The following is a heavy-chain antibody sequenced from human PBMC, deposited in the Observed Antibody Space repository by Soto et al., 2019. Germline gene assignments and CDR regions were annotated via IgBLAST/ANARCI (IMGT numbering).Heavy chain of an antibody. J-gene: IGHJ6*02. Sequence: QAQLEQSGAEVKKPGASVKVSCKASGYTFSNYAISWVRQAPGQGLEWMGWTSPYDDNTIYAQNLQGRITMASDTSTSTAYMELRNLRADDTAVYYCARDFQGLGYCADGVCSSVWGQGNTGTVSS. V-gene: IGHV1-18*01. CDR1: GYTFSNYA. D-gene: IGHD2-8*01. CDR2: TSPYDDNT. CDR3: ARDFQGLGYCADGVCSSV.